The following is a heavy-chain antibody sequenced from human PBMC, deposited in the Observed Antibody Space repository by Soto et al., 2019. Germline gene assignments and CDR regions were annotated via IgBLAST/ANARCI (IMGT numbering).Heavy chain of an antibody. Sequence: QIQLVESGGGVVQPGRSLRLSCTASGFTFNSYGFNWVRQAPGKGLEWVAVIWYDGNTKYYADSVKGRFTISRDNLRSTVYLQMNSLTAEDTAVYYCARPLVAPVAGPYYYGMDVWGQGTTVTVS. CDR3: ARPLVAPVAGPYYYGMDV. J-gene: IGHJ6*02. V-gene: IGHV3-33*01. D-gene: IGHD6-19*01. CDR1: GFTFNSYG. CDR2: IWYDGNTK.